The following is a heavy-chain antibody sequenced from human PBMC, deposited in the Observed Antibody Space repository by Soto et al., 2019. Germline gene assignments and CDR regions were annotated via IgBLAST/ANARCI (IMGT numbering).Heavy chain of an antibody. Sequence: SETLSLTCAVSGDSISSSNWWSWVRQPPGKGLEWIGEIFHSGGTTYNPSLKSRVTISVDRSKNQFSLKLSSVTAADTAVYYCARVPTNDFWSGYADYWGQGTQVTVSS. CDR1: GDSISSSNW. V-gene: IGHV4-4*02. J-gene: IGHJ4*02. D-gene: IGHD3-3*01. CDR2: IFHSGGT. CDR3: ARVPTNDFWSGYADY.